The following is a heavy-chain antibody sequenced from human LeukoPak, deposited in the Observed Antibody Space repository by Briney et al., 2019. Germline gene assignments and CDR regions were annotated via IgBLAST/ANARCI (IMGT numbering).Heavy chain of an antibody. Sequence: GGSLRLSCTASGFNFSTYWMTWVRQAPGKGLEWVANINPDESEKNYVDSVKGRFTISRDNAKNSLYLQMNSLRAEDTAVYYCARALSDWFDPWGKGTLVTVSS. CDR3: ARALSDWFDP. J-gene: IGHJ5*02. CDR2: INPDESEK. CDR1: GFNFSTYW. V-gene: IGHV3-7*01. D-gene: IGHD3-16*02.